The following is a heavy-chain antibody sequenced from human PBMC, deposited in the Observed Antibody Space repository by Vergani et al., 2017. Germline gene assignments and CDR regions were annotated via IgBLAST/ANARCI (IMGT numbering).Heavy chain of an antibody. CDR2: ISSSSSYI. CDR1: GFTFSSYA. Sequence: EVQLLESGGGLVQPGGSLRLSCAASGFTFSSYAMSWVRQAPGKGLEWVSAISSSSSYIYYADSVKGRFTISRDNAKNSLYLQMNSLRAEDTAVYYCARVDAGGSYSFDYWGQGTLVTVSS. CDR3: ARVDAGGSYSFDY. J-gene: IGHJ4*02. D-gene: IGHD1-26*01. V-gene: IGHV3-21*01.